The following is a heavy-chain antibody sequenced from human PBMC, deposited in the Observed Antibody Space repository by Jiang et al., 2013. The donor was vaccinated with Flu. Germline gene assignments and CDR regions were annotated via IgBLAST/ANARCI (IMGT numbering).Heavy chain of an antibody. CDR3: ARDSLEYSSSSEYYYGMDV. V-gene: IGHV3-33*01. J-gene: IGHJ6*02. CDR2: IWYDGSNK. Sequence: VQLVESGGGVVQPGRSLRLSCAASGFTFSSYGMHWVRQAPGKGLEWVAVIWYDGSNKYYADSVKGRFTISRDNSKNTLYLQMNSLRAEDTTVYYCARDSLEYSSSSEYYYGMDVWGQGTTVTVSS. D-gene: IGHD6-6*01. CDR1: GFTFSSYG.